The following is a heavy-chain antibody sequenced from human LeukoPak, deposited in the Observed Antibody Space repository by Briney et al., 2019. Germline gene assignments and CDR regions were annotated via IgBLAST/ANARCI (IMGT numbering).Heavy chain of an antibody. CDR2: IYYSGST. D-gene: IGHD1-7*01. Sequence: SKTLSLTCTVSGGSISSYYWSWIRQPPGKGLEWIGYIYYSGSTNYNPSLKSRVTISVDTSKNQFSLKLSSVTAADTAVYYCARGELNGDYFDYWGQGTLVTVSS. CDR3: ARGELNGDYFDY. V-gene: IGHV4-59*01. CDR1: GGSISSYY. J-gene: IGHJ4*02.